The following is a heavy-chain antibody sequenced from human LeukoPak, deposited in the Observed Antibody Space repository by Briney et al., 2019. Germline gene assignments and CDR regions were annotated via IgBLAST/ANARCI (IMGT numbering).Heavy chain of an antibody. V-gene: IGHV3-23*01. D-gene: IGHD2-15*01. CDR1: GFTFSNYA. CDR2: ISGSGGST. J-gene: IGHJ4*02. CDR3: AKGAMVVVVAPTEFDH. Sequence: GGSLRLSCAASGFTFSNYAMNWVRQAPGKGLEWVSAISGSGGSTSYADSVKGRFTISRDNSKNTLYLQVNSLRAEDTAVYYCAKGAMVVVVAPTEFDHWGQGALVTVSS.